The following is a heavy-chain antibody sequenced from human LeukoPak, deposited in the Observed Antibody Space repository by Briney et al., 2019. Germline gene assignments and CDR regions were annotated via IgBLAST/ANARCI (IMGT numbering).Heavy chain of an antibody. Sequence: SETLSLTCAVYGGSFSGYYWSWIRQPPGKGLEWIGEINHSGSTNYNPSLKSRVTISVDTSKNQFSLKLSSVTAADTAVYYCACIEFPFDYWGQGTLVTVSS. CDR3: ACIEFPFDY. D-gene: IGHD1-26*01. V-gene: IGHV4-34*01. CDR2: INHSGST. J-gene: IGHJ4*02. CDR1: GGSFSGYY.